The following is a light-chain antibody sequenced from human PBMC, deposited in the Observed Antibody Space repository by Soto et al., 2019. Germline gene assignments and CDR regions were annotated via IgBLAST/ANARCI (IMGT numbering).Light chain of an antibody. CDR2: AAS. CDR3: QQSHGIPYT. J-gene: IGKJ2*01. Sequence: DIQMTQSPSSLSASVGDRVTITCRASQTISTYLNWYQQNPGKAPKLLIYAASTLQSGVPSRFSGSGSGTDVTLTISSLQPEAFATYYCQQSHGIPYTFGQGTKLELK. V-gene: IGKV1-39*01. CDR1: QTISTY.